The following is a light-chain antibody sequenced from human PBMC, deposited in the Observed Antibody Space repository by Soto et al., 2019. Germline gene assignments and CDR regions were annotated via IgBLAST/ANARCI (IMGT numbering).Light chain of an antibody. CDR2: INK. CDR3: QSYDSSLNGYV. Sequence: QSVLTQPPSVSGAPGQTVTISCTGTSSNIGAGSDVHWYQQLPGAAPKLLIYINKNRPSGVPDRFSGSKSGSSASLAITGLQAEDETDYYCQSYDSSLNGYVFGTGTKVTVL. J-gene: IGLJ1*01. V-gene: IGLV1-40*01. CDR1: SSNIGAGSD.